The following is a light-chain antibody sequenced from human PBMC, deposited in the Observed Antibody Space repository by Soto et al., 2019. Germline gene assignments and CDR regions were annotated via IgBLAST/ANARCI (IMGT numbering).Light chain of an antibody. CDR3: SSYTSSSTPWV. J-gene: IGLJ3*02. CDR1: SSDDGGYNY. CDR2: EVS. Sequence: QSVLTQPASVSGSPGQSISISCTGTSSDDGGYNYVSWYEQHPGKAPKLMIYEVSNRPSGVSNRFSGSKSGNTASLTISGLQAEHEADYYCSSYTSSSTPWVFGGGTKVTVL. V-gene: IGLV2-14*01.